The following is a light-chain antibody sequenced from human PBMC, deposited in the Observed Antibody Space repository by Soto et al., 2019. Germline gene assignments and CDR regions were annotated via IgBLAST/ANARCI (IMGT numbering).Light chain of an antibody. J-gene: IGKJ1*01. V-gene: IGKV3-11*01. CDR2: DIS. CDR3: QQRTNWPWT. Sequence: EIVLTQSPATLSLSPGERSTLTGPASQSVGSYFAWYQQKPGQTPRLLIYDISYRATGIPARFSGSGSGTDFALTISGLEPEDFAVYYCQQRTNWPWTFGQGTKVDI. CDR1: QSVGSY.